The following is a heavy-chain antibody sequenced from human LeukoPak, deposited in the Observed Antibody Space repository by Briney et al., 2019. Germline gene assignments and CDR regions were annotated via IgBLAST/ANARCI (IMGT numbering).Heavy chain of an antibody. J-gene: IGHJ4*02. D-gene: IGHD2-15*01. CDR2: ISGSGGST. CDR1: GFTFSSYA. V-gene: IGHV3-23*01. CDR3: ANGRTHKYYFDY. Sequence: GGSLRLSCAASGFTFSSYAMSWVRQAPGKGLEWVSAISGSGGSTYYADSVKGRFTISRGNSKNTLYLQMNSLRAEDTAVYYCANGRTHKYYFDYWGQGTLVTVSS.